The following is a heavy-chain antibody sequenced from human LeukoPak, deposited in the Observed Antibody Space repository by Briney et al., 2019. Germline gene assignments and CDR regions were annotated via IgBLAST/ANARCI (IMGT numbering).Heavy chain of an antibody. CDR2: INHSGRT. Sequence: PPETLSLTRAVSGGSLSGSHWNWIRQSPEKGLEWIGEINHSGRTTSTPSLQRRVTISEDTSKSQFFLKLTSVTAADTAVYYCASDPTTVVTLPYYFDFWGQGTLVTVSA. CDR1: GGSLSGSH. V-gene: IGHV4-34*01. D-gene: IGHD4-23*01. J-gene: IGHJ4*02. CDR3: ASDPTTVVTLPYYFDF.